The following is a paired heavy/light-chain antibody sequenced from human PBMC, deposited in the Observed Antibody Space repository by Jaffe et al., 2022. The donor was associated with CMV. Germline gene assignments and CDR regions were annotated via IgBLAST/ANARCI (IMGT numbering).Light chain of an antibody. CDR1: SADVGHYDI. J-gene: IGLJ2*01. Sequence: QSALTQPASVSGSPGQSITISCTGSSADVGHYDIISWYQQHPGKAPRLIIYGVNERPSGVSDRFSGSKSGNTASLTISGLQAEDEADYHCCSYSGVRTYVVFGGGTKVTVL. CDR2: GVN. CDR3: CSYSGVRTYVV. V-gene: IGLV2-23*02.
Heavy chain of an antibody. J-gene: IGHJ4*02. V-gene: IGHV5-51*01. Sequence: EVQLVQSGAEVKKPGESLKISCKSSGYSFSNYWVAWVRQMPGKGLECMGIIYLRDSDTRYSPSFQGQVIISVDKSISTAYLQWRSLRASDSAMYYCARGYDGGYQYFDYWGQGTLVTVSS. CDR2: IYLRDSDT. CDR3: ARGYDGGYQYFDY. D-gene: IGHD5-12*01. CDR1: GYSFSNYW.